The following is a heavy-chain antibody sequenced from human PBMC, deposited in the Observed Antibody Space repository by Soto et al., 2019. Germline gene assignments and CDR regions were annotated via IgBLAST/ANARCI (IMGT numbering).Heavy chain of an antibody. Sequence: SETLSLTCAVYGGSFSGYYWSWIRQPPGKGLEWIGEINHSGSTNYNPSLKSRVTISVDTSKNQFSLKLSSVTAADTAVYYCARGWYYGSGSYYNPYYYYYGMDVWGQGTTVTVS. J-gene: IGHJ6*02. V-gene: IGHV4-34*01. CDR1: GGSFSGYY. CDR2: INHSGST. D-gene: IGHD3-10*01. CDR3: ARGWYYGSGSYYNPYYYYYGMDV.